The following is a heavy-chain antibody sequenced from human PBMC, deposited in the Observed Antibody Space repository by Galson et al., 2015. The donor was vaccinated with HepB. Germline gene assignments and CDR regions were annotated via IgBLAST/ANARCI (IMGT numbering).Heavy chain of an antibody. J-gene: IGHJ4*02. Sequence: SLRLSCAASGFTFSNYTMNWVRQAPGKGLEWVSSISTTSTYIYYADSVKGRFTITRDNAKNSLYLRMDSLRAEDTAVYYCASDYSAVNDYKSRDYWGQGTLVTVSS. D-gene: IGHD3-10*01. CDR2: ISTTSTYI. V-gene: IGHV3-21*01. CDR3: ASDYSAVNDYKSRDY. CDR1: GFTFSNYT.